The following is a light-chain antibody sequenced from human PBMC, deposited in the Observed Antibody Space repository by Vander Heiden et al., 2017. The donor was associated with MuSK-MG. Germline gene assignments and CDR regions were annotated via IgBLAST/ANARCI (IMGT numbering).Light chain of an antibody. CDR3: SSFTSTTTLV. Sequence: QSVLTQPPSVSGSPGQSVTISCTGTSSDVGSHNRVSWYQQPPGTVPKLRMYEISNRPSGVPDRFSGSKSGNTASLTISGLQAADEGDDYCSSFTSTTTLVFGGGTKLTVL. J-gene: IGLJ2*01. V-gene: IGLV2-18*02. CDR2: EIS. CDR1: SSDVGSHNR.